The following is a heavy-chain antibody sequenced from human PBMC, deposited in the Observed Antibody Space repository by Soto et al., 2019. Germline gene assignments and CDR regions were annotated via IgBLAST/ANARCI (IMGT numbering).Heavy chain of an antibody. J-gene: IGHJ6*02. CDR1: GGSFSGYY. V-gene: IGHV4-34*01. CDR2: INHSGST. Sequence: PSETLSLTCAVYGGSFSGYYLSWIRQPPGKGLEWIGEINHSGSTNYNPSLKSRVTISVDTSKNQFSLKLSSVTAADTAVYYCARGRITIFSNYYYGMDVWGQGTTVTVSS. D-gene: IGHD3-3*01. CDR3: ARGRITIFSNYYYGMDV.